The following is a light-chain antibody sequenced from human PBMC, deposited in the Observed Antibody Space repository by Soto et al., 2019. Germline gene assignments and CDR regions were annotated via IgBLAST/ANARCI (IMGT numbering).Light chain of an antibody. CDR1: SSDVGCYNY. CDR2: EVS. Sequence: QSALTQPASVSGSPGQSITISCTGTSSDVGCYNYVSWYQQHPGKAPKLMIYEVSNRPSEVSNRFSGSKSGNTASLTISGLQAEDEGNYYCSSYTSGSTLVVFGGGTKLTVL. J-gene: IGLJ2*01. CDR3: SSYTSGSTLVV. V-gene: IGLV2-14*01.